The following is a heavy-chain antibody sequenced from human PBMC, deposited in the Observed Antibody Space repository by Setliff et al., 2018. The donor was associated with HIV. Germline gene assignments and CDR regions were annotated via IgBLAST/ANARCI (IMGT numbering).Heavy chain of an antibody. CDR2: IYYTGST. CDR1: GGSINPYY. V-gene: IGHV4-59*08. D-gene: IGHD3-3*01. CDR3: ARHVSVGPTYYYDS. Sequence: PSETLSLTCTVSGGSINPYYWIWIRQPPGKRLEWIGFIYYTGSTHYNPSLKSRVSMSLDTSKNQFSLSLSSVTAADTAIYYCARHVSVGPTYYYDSWGQGTLGTVSS. J-gene: IGHJ4*02.